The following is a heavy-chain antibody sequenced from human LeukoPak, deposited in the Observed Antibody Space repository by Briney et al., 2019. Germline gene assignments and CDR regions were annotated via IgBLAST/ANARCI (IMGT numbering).Heavy chain of an antibody. V-gene: IGHV3-23*01. J-gene: IGHJ1*01. CDR2: ISGSGGST. CDR3: AKDGRHYYDSSGYYSEYFQH. Sequence: GGSLRLSCAASGFTFSSYSMNWVRQAPGKGLEWVSAISGSGGSTYYADSVKGRFTISRDNSKNTLYLQMNSLRAEDTAVYYCAKDGRHYYDSSGYYSEYFQHWGQGTLVTVSS. D-gene: IGHD3-22*01. CDR1: GFTFSSYS.